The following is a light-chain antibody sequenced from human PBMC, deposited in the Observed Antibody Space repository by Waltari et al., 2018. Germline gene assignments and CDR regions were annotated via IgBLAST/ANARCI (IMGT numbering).Light chain of an antibody. J-gene: IGLJ1*01. V-gene: IGLV2-14*01. CDR1: SSDVGGYTY. CDR2: DVT. CDR3: ISYTSSGTYV. Sequence: QSALTQPASVSGSPGQSIAFSCTGTSSDVGGYTYVPWYQQHPGKAPKLMIYDVTKRPSGISNRFSGSKSGYTASLTISGLQAEDEADYYCISYTSSGTYVFGTGTKVTVL.